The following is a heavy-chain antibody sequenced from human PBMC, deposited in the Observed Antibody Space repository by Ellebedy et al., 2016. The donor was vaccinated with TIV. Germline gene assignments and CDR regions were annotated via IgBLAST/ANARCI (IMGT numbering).Heavy chain of an antibody. CDR2: IYSAGDI. CDR1: GFTVDSNY. Sequence: GGSLRLSXSASGFTVDSNYMTWVRQTPEKGLVWVAVIYSAGDIYYAESVKDRFTISRDTSKNTLYLQMNSLRADDTAVYYCARGLREFTTGWFWFDPWGQGTLVTVSS. CDR3: ARGLREFTTGWFWFDP. J-gene: IGHJ5*02. D-gene: IGHD6-19*01. V-gene: IGHV3-66*01.